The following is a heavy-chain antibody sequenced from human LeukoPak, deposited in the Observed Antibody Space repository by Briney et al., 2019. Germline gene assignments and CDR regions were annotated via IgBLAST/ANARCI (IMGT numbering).Heavy chain of an antibody. CDR3: TRGRGGNFRFDY. CDR2: VSGDGSSI. J-gene: IGHJ4*02. CDR1: GFTFSTYW. Sequence: GGSLRLSCVASGFTFSTYWMHWVRQTPGKGPVWVSRVSGDGSSISYAVSVKGRFTISRDNARNTLYLQMNSLRAEDTAVYYCTRGRGGNFRFDYWGQGTLVTVSA. D-gene: IGHD4-23*01. V-gene: IGHV3-74*01.